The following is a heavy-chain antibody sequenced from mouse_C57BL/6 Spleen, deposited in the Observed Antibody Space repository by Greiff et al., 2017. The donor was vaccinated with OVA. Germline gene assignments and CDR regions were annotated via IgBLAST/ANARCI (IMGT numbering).Heavy chain of an antibody. CDR2: INPSNGGT. J-gene: IGHJ4*01. Sequence: QQPGTELVKPGASVKLSCKASGYTFTSYWMHWVKQRPGQGLEWIGNINPSNGGTNYNEKFKSKATLTVDKSSSTAYMQLSSLTSEDSAVYYCARWGLLRDYAMDYWGQGTSVTVSS. CDR1: GYTFTSYW. V-gene: IGHV1-53*01. D-gene: IGHD2-3*01. CDR3: ARWGLLRDYAMDY.